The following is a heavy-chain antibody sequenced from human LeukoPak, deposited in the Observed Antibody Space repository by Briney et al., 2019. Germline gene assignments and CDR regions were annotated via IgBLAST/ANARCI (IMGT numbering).Heavy chain of an antibody. CDR1: GDSVSSNSAA. Sequence: SQTLSLTCAISGDSVSSNSAALNWIRQSPSRGLEWLVRTYYRSKWYNDYAVSVKSRITINPDTSKNQFSLQLNSVTPEDTAVYYCARAGRKWETHSRAFDIWGQGTMVTVSS. D-gene: IGHD1-26*01. CDR2: TYYRSKWYN. J-gene: IGHJ3*02. CDR3: ARAGRKWETHSRAFDI. V-gene: IGHV6-1*01.